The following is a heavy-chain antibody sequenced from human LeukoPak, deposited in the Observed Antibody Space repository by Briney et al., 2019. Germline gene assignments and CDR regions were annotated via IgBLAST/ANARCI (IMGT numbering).Heavy chain of an antibody. V-gene: IGHV3-7*01. Sequence: GGSLRLSCTASGFTFSNFWMGWVRQAPGKGLEWVANIKQDETEKFYLGSVKGRFTISRDNAKNSLYLQMNSLRVEDTAVYYCVREMTCRDITCFSDWGQGTLVTVSS. D-gene: IGHD2-15*01. CDR2: IKQDETEK. J-gene: IGHJ4*02. CDR3: VREMTCRDITCFSD. CDR1: GFTFSNFW.